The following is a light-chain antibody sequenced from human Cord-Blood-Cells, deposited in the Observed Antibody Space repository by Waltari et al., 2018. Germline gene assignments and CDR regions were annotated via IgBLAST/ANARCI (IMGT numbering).Light chain of an antibody. J-gene: IGKJ3*01. Sequence: DIQMTQSPSSLSASVGDRVTITCQASQDISNYLNWYQQKPGKAPKPLIYDASNLERGVPSKFSGSGSGTDFTFTISSLQPEDFATYYCQQYNSYPHTFGPGTKVDIK. CDR1: QDISNY. CDR3: QQYNSYPHT. V-gene: IGKV1-33*01. CDR2: DAS.